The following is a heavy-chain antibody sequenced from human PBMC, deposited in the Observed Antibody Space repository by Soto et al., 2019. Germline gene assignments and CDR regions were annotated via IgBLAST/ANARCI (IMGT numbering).Heavy chain of an antibody. CDR3: ARHSPYCSGGSCYYYFDY. CDR2: IYYSGST. CDR1: GGSISSSSYY. D-gene: IGHD2-15*01. Sequence: QLQLQESGPGLVKPSETLSLTCTVSGGSISSSSYYWGWIRQPPGKGLEWIGSIYYSGSTYYNPSLKSRVTISVDTSKNHFSLKLSSVTAADTAVYYCARHSPYCSGGSCYYYFDYWGQGTLVTVSS. J-gene: IGHJ4*02. V-gene: IGHV4-39*01.